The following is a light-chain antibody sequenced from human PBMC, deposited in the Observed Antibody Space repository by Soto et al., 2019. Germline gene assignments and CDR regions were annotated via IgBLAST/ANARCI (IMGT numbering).Light chain of an antibody. Sequence: LTQSERTLSLSPGERATISCRASQSVSSSYVAWYQQQPGQAPRLLIYGAASRATGIPDRFSGSGSGTDFTLTISRLAPEDLAVYYSQQDGILGAFAQGSKVDI. CDR3: QQDGILGA. V-gene: IGKV3-20*01. CDR1: QSVSSSY. CDR2: GAA. J-gene: IGKJ1*01.